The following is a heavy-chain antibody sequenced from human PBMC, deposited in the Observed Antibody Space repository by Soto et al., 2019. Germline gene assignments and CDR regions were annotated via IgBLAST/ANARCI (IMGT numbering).Heavy chain of an antibody. J-gene: IGHJ4*02. CDR3: ARVDDY. V-gene: IGHV4-34*01. CDR1: GGPFSGYY. CDR2: INDSGST. Sequence: QAQLQQWGAGLLKPSETLSLTCAVYGGPFSGYYWSWIRQPPGKGLEWIGEINDSGSTKYNPSLQSRVTISVDTSKNQFSLKLNSVTAADTAMYYCARVDDYWGQGTLVTVSS.